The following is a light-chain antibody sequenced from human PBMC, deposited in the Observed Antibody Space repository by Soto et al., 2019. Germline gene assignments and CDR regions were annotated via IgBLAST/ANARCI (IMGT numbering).Light chain of an antibody. CDR2: VNSDGSH. J-gene: IGLJ3*02. Sequence: QLVLTQSPSASASLGASVRLTCTLSSGHSSYAIAWHQQQPEKGPRYLMKVNSDGSHSKGDGIPDRFSGSSSGTERYLTISSLQSEDEADYYCQTWATDTNGVFGGGTKLTVL. CDR3: QTWATDTNGV. CDR1: SGHSSYA. V-gene: IGLV4-69*01.